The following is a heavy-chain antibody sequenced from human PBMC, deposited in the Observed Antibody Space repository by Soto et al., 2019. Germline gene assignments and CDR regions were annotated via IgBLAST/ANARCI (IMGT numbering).Heavy chain of an antibody. CDR1: GGSMSSSSYY. CDR3: ARNLRAQYYYYMDV. Sequence: QLQLQESGPGLVKPSETLSLTCTVSGGSMSSSSYYWGWIRQPPGKGLEWIGRIYYSGSTYYNPSHKSRVAIAVDTSKNQFSLRLSSVTAADTAVYYCARNLRAQYYYYMDVWGKGTTVTVSS. J-gene: IGHJ6*03. D-gene: IGHD3-16*01. V-gene: IGHV4-39*01. CDR2: IYYSGST.